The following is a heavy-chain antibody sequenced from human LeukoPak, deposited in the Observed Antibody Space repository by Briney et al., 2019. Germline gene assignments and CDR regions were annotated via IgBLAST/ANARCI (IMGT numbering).Heavy chain of an antibody. J-gene: IGHJ6*03. CDR1: AYTFTTHD. Sequence: ASVKVPCKASAYTFTTHDITWVRQAPGLGLEWMGWISTSNGNTKYAQTLQGRVTMTTDTSTSTAYMELRSLRSDDTAVYYCASSTLSLQYQVLYGTHQDYYYYYTDVWGKGTTVTVSS. CDR3: ASSTLSLQYQVLYGTHQDYYYYYTDV. V-gene: IGHV1-18*01. CDR2: ISTSNGNT. D-gene: IGHD2-2*02.